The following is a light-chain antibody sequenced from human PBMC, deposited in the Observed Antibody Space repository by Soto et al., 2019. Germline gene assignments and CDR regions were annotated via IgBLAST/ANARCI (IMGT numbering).Light chain of an antibody. V-gene: IGKV3-20*01. CDR3: QQYGXSXPS. CDR1: QSVSSNY. Sequence: EIVLTQSPGTLSLSPGERATLSCRASQSVSSNYLAWYQKKPGQAPRLLIYGASTRATGIPDRISGSGSGTDFILSISRLEPEDFAVXXXQQYGXSXPSXGQGTRLEI. J-gene: IGKJ5*01. CDR2: GAS.